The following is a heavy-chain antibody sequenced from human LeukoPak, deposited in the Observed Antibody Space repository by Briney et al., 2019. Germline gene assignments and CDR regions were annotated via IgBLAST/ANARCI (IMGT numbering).Heavy chain of an antibody. Sequence: ASVKVSCKASGYTFTSYYMRWVRQAPGQGLEWMGIINPSGGSTSYAQKFQGRVTMTRDTSTSTVYMELSSLRSEDTAVYYCARDGSIGYSSGYYYLFDYWGQGTLVTVSS. D-gene: IGHD3-22*01. J-gene: IGHJ4*02. V-gene: IGHV1-46*01. CDR2: INPSGGST. CDR1: GYTFTSYY. CDR3: ARDGSIGYSSGYYYLFDY.